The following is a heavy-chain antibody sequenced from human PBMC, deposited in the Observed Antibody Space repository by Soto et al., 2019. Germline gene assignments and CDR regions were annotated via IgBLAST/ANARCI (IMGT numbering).Heavy chain of an antibody. CDR1: GFTFNNYI. J-gene: IGHJ4*02. CDR3: AKDASRITMIVVDPYYFDY. Sequence: GGSLRLSCAASGFTFNNYIMSWVRQAPGKGLEWVSAVAGSCGSTDYADSVKGRFTISRDNSKDTLYLQMNSLRAEDTAVYYCAKDASRITMIVVDPYYFDYWGQGTLVTVSS. CDR2: VAGSCGST. D-gene: IGHD3-22*01. V-gene: IGHV3-23*01.